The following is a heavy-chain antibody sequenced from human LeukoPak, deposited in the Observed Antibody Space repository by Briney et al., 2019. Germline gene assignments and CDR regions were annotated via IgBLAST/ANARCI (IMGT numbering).Heavy chain of an antibody. CDR1: GFTFSSYS. CDR3: AKDAGRMIVVVTTTYFDY. Sequence: GGSLRLSCAASGFTFSSYSMNWVRQAPGKGLEWVSAISGSGGSTYYADSVKGRFTISRDNSKNTLYLQMNSLRAEDTAVYYCAKDAGRMIVVVTTTYFDYWGQGTLVTVSS. D-gene: IGHD3-22*01. J-gene: IGHJ4*02. CDR2: ISGSGGST. V-gene: IGHV3-23*01.